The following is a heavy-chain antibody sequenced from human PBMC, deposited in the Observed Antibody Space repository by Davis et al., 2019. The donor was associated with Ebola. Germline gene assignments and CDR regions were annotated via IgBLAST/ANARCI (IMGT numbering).Heavy chain of an antibody. D-gene: IGHD4-23*01. CDR3: AKDDYGGNSVDLYYYYYGVDV. CDR1: GFTFDDYA. V-gene: IGHV3-9*01. J-gene: IGHJ6*04. CDR2: ISWNSGTI. Sequence: SLKISCAASGFTFDDYAMHWVRQGPGKGLEWVSHISWNSGTIDYADSVKGRFTISRDNAKNTLYLQMSSLRAEDTAVYYCAKDDYGGNSVDLYYYYYGVDVWGKGTTVTVSS.